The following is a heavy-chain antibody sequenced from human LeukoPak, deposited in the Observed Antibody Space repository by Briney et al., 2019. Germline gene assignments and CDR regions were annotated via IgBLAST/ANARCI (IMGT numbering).Heavy chain of an antibody. CDR3: ATVKAIRGRGIIIINYFDY. CDR2: IFYSGTT. CDR1: GGSMSSFY. D-gene: IGHD3-10*01. Sequence: SETLSLTCTVSGGSMSSFYWSWIRQPPGKGLEWIGNIFYSGTTNYNPSLKSRVTLSADTSKNQFSLKLSSVTVADTAVYYCATVKAIRGRGIIIINYFDYLGQGTLVTVTS. V-gene: IGHV4-59*13. J-gene: IGHJ4*02.